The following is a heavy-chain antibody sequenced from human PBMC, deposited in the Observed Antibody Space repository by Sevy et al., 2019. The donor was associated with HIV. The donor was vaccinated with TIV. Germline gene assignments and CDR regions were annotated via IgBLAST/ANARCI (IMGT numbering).Heavy chain of an antibody. D-gene: IGHD6-6*01. Sequence: GGSLRLSCAASGFTFSSYWMRWVRQAPGKGLEWVANIKQDGSEKYYVDSVKGRFTISRDNAKNSLYLQMNSLRAEDTAVYYCARRIAARPHDAFDIWGQGTMVTVSS. CDR3: ARRIAARPHDAFDI. CDR2: IKQDGSEK. V-gene: IGHV3-7*01. CDR1: GFTFSSYW. J-gene: IGHJ3*02.